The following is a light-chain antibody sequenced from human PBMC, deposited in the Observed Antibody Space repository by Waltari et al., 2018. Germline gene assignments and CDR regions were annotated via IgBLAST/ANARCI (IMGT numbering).Light chain of an antibody. CDR3: QVWDSDDDYWV. V-gene: IGLV3-21*03. Sequence: SYVLTQPPSLSVAPANTACIPCAGTNRGRKGVDWSQQRRGQAPVLVGSNDDARPSGTPERLSGSRSGDTATLTLRTVEAGDEADYYCQVWDSDDDYWVFGGGTTLTVL. CDR1: NRGRKG. J-gene: IGLJ3*02. CDR2: NDD.